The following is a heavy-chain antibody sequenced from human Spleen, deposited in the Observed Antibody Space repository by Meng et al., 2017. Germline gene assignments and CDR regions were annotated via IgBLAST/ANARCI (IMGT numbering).Heavy chain of an antibody. CDR3: AKEREAIGTEGIDY. J-gene: IGHJ4*02. CDR1: GFTLTNSA. D-gene: IGHD1-7*01. CDR2: ISGRGDT. Sequence: GESLKISCAASGFTLTNSATSWVRQAPGKGLEWVSGISGRGDTYYADSVKGRFTISRDNSKNTLYLQMHSLRGDDTAVYYCAKEREAIGTEGIDYWGQGTLVTVSS. V-gene: IGHV3-23*01.